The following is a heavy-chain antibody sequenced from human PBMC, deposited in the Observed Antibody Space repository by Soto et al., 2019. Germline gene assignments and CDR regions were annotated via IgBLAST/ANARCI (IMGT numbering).Heavy chain of an antibody. CDR2: INAGNGNT. Sequence: GASVKVSCKASGYTFTSYAMHWVRQAPGQRLEWMGWINAGNGNTKYSQKFQGRVTITRDTSASTAYMELSSLRSEDTAVYYCAREALRITMIVVVIPNWFDPWGQGTLVTVSS. CDR3: AREALRITMIVVVIPNWFDP. J-gene: IGHJ5*02. D-gene: IGHD3-22*01. V-gene: IGHV1-3*01. CDR1: GYTFTSYA.